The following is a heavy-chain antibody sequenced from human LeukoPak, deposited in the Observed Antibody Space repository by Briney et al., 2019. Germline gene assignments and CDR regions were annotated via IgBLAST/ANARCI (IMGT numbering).Heavy chain of an antibody. J-gene: IGHJ4*02. V-gene: IGHV3-23*01. CDR2: ISGSGDST. Sequence: PGGSLRLSCAASGFTFSIYAMSWVRQDPGKGLEWVSTISGSGDSTHYADSVKGRFTISRDNSKNTLYLQMNSLRAEDTGVYYCANWGGTESIGTIWYGPLDYWGQGTQVAVSS. CDR3: ANWGGTESIGTIWYGPLDY. D-gene: IGHD2-2*01. CDR1: GFTFSIYA.